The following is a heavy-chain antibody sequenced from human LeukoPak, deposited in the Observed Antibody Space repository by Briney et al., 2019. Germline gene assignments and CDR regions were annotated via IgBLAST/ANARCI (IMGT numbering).Heavy chain of an antibody. Sequence: GGSLRLSCAASGFTFSSYAMHWVRQAPGKGLEWVAVISYDGSNKYYADSVKGRFTISRDNSKNTLYLQMNSLRAEDTAVYYCARDLLVEYVGFDYWGQGTLVTVSS. J-gene: IGHJ4*02. D-gene: IGHD1-26*01. CDR3: ARDLLVEYVGFDY. CDR1: GFTFSSYA. V-gene: IGHV3-30-3*01. CDR2: ISYDGSNK.